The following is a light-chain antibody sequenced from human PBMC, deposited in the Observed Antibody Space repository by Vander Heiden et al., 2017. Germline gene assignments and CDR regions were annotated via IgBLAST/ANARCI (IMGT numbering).Light chain of an antibody. V-gene: IGKV1-12*01. J-gene: IGKJ4*01. Sequence: DNQMTQSPSSVSASVGDRVTITCRASQGINSWLAWYQKKPGKTPKLLIYAASTLDTEVRSGFSGRGYGTDFTLTISSLQPEDFATYYRQHANSVPLTFGEGTKVEIK. CDR1: QGINSW. CDR3: QHANSVPLT. CDR2: AAS.